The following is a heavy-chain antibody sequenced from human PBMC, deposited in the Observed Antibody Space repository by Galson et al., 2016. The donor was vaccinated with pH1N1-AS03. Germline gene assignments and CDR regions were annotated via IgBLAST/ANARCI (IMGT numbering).Heavy chain of an antibody. CDR3: ARMRDYGDFRDAVDI. CDR1: GFSLSTSGMC. J-gene: IGHJ3*02. V-gene: IGHV2-70*11. D-gene: IGHD4-17*01. Sequence: PALVNPTQTLTLTCTFPGFSLSTSGMCVSWIRQPPGKALEWLARIDWDDDKYYSTSLKTRLTISKDTSKNQVVLTMTNMDPVDTATYYCARMRDYGDFRDAVDIWGQGTMVTVSS. CDR2: IDWDDDK.